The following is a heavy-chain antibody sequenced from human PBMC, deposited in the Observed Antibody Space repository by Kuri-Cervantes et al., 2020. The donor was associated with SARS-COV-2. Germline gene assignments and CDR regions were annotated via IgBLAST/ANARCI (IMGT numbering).Heavy chain of an antibody. CDR2: ISYDGSNK. J-gene: IGHJ6*02. CDR1: GFTFSSYG. CDR3: ARWSIVGATRGLLRYYGMDV. D-gene: IGHD1-26*01. V-gene: IGHV3-30*03. Sequence: GESLKISCAASGFTFSSYGMHWVRQAPGKGLERVAVISYDGSNKYYADSVKGRFTISRDNSKNTLYLQMNSLRAEDTAVYYCARWSIVGATRGLLRYYGMDVWGQGTTVTVSS.